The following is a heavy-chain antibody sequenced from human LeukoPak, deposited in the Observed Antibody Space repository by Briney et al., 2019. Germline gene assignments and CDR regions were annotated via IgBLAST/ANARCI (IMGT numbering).Heavy chain of an antibody. CDR2: INPSGGST. CDR3: ARDPGVDSSGWDPNFDY. V-gene: IGHV1-46*01. J-gene: IGHJ4*02. CDR1: GYTFTNYY. D-gene: IGHD6-19*01. Sequence: ASVKVSCKASGYTFTNYYMHWVRQAPGQGLEWMGIINPSGGSTSYAQKFQGRVTMTRDTSTSTVSMELSSLRSEDTAVYYCARDPGVDSSGWDPNFDYWGQGTLVTVSS.